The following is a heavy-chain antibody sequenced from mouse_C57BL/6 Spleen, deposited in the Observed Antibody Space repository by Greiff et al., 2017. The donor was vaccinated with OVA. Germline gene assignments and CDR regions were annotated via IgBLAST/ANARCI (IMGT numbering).Heavy chain of an antibody. Sequence: VHVKQSGPELVKPGASVKMSCKASGYTFTDYNMHWVKQSHGKSLEWIGYINPNNGGTSYNQKFKGKATLTVNKSSSTAYMELRSLTSEDSAVYYCARELLLTAMDYWGQGTSVTVSS. CDR2: INPNNGGT. CDR1: GYTFTDYN. V-gene: IGHV1-22*01. CDR3: ARELLLTAMDY. D-gene: IGHD1-1*01. J-gene: IGHJ4*01.